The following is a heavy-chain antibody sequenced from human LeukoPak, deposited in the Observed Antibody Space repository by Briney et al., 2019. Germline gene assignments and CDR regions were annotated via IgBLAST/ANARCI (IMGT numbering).Heavy chain of an antibody. CDR3: ARDGYYYDSSGYYAFVSDY. CDR2: ISSSSYI. J-gene: IGHJ4*02. CDR1: GFTFSSYS. Sequence: SGGSLRLSCAASGFTFSSYSMNWVRQAPGKGLEWVSSISSSSYIYYADSVKGRFTISRDNAKNSLYLQMNSLRAEDTAVYYCARDGYYYDSSGYYAFVSDYWGQGTLVTVSS. V-gene: IGHV3-21*01. D-gene: IGHD3-22*01.